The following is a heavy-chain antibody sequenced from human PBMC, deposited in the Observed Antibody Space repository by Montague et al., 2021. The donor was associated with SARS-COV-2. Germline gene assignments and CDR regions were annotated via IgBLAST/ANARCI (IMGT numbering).Heavy chain of an antibody. CDR1: GYSFTSYW. Sequence: QSGAEVKEPGESLKISCKGSGYSFTSYWIGWVHQMPGKGLEWMGIIYPGDSDTRYSPSFQGQVTISADKSISTACLQWSSLKASETAIYYCARVTDYYYDTSGYWDAFDIWGQGTMVTVSS. CDR3: ARVTDYYYDTSGYWDAFDI. V-gene: IGHV5-51*07. J-gene: IGHJ3*02. CDR2: IYPGDSDT. D-gene: IGHD3-22*01.